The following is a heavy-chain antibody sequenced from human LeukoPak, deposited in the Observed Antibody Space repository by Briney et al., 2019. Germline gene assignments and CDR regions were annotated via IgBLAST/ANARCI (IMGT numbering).Heavy chain of an antibody. CDR1: GGTFSSYA. Sequence: SVKLSCKSSGGTFSSYAISWVRQSPGQGLGWMGRMIPIFGTANYAQKFQGRVTITTDESTSTAYMELSSLRSEDTAVYYCAGRDGYCSSASCYMSSESFDYWGQGTLVTVSS. V-gene: IGHV1-69*05. J-gene: IGHJ4*02. CDR2: MIPIFGTA. CDR3: AGRDGYCSSASCYMSSESFDY. D-gene: IGHD2-2*02.